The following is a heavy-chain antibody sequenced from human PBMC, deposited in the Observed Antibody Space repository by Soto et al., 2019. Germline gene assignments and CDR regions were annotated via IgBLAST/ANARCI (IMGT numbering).Heavy chain of an antibody. Sequence: QVQLVQSGAEVKKPGSWVKVSCKASGGTFSSYAISWVRQAPGQGLEWMGGIIPIFGTANYAQKFQGRVTITADESTSTAYMELSSLRSEDTSVYYCARARKYSSGWYAYWGQGTLVTVSS. CDR3: ARARKYSSGWYAY. CDR1: GGTFSSYA. D-gene: IGHD6-19*01. CDR2: IIPIFGTA. V-gene: IGHV1-69*01. J-gene: IGHJ4*02.